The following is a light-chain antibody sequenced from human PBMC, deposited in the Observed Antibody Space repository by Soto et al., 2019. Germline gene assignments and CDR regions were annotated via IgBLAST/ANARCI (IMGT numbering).Light chain of an antibody. CDR2: TDD. J-gene: IGLJ3*02. Sequence: QSVLTQPPSASGTPGQRVTISCSGSSSNIESDYVYWFQQLPGTAPKLLIYTDDQRPSGVPDRFSGSKSGTSASLAISGLRSEYEADYCCAVWDDRLSTWVFGGGTKLTVL. V-gene: IGLV1-47*02. CDR1: SSNIESDY. CDR3: AVWDDRLSTWV.